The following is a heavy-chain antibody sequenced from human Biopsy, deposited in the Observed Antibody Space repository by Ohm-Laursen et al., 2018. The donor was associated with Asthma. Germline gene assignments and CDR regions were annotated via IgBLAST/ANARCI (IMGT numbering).Heavy chain of an antibody. CDR1: GFAFRNSA. Sequence: SLRLSCTASGFAFRNSAMHWVRLAPGKGLEWLAVISYDGSSTFYADSAKGRFTVSRDNSKNTLDLQMSGLRAEDTALYYCARDSARWLTTSYFYGMDVWGQGTTVTVSS. CDR3: ARDSARWLTTSYFYGMDV. D-gene: IGHD5-24*01. J-gene: IGHJ6*02. V-gene: IGHV3-30-3*01. CDR2: ISYDGSST.